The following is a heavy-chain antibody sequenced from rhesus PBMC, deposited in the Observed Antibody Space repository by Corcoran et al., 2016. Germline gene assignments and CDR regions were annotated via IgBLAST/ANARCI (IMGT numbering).Heavy chain of an antibody. CDR3: ASGNFWSGYYWDY. CDR1: GGSISSGYYS. J-gene: IGHJ4*01. CDR2: ITYSGST. D-gene: IGHD3-3*01. Sequence: QVQLQESGPGLVTPSETLSLTCAVSGGSISSGYYSWSWIRQPPGKGLEWIGYITYSGSTSYTPSLKSRVTIARDTSKNQFSLELSAVTAADTAVYYCASGNFWSGYYWDYWGQGVLVTISS. V-gene: IGHV4-122*02.